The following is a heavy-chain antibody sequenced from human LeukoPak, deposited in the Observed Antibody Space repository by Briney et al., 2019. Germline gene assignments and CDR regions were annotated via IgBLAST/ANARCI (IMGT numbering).Heavy chain of an antibody. D-gene: IGHD5-24*01. CDR2: IYYSRST. CDR3: ADLRRDGYERYFQH. Sequence: SSETLSLTCAVSGGSISSYYWSWIRQPPGKGLEWIGYIYYSRSTNYNPSLKSRVTISVDTSKNQFSLKLSSVTAADTAVYYCADLRRDGYERYFQHWGQGTLVTVSS. J-gene: IGHJ1*01. V-gene: IGHV4-59*01. CDR1: GGSISSYY.